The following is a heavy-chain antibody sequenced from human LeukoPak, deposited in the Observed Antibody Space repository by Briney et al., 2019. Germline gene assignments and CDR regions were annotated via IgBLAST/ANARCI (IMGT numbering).Heavy chain of an antibody. Sequence: GSLRLSCAASGFTVSSNYMSWVRQAPGKGLEWIGYIYYSGSTNYNPSLKSRVTISVDTSKNQFSLKLSSVTAADTAVYYCARGLLDGYTHPAAFDIWGQGTMVTVSS. J-gene: IGHJ3*02. D-gene: IGHD5-24*01. CDR3: ARGLLDGYTHPAAFDI. CDR2: IYYSGST. V-gene: IGHV4-59*02. CDR1: GFTVSSNY.